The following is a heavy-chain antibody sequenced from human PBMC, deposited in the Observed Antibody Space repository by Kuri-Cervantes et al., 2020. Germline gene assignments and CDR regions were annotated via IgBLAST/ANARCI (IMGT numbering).Heavy chain of an antibody. CDR3: AKSYGARYSYGYDY. Sequence: GESLKISCAASGFTFDDYGMSWVRQAPGKGLEWVSGINWNGGSTGYADSVKGRFTISRDNAKNSLYLQMNSLRAEDTALYYCAKSYGARYSYGYDYWGQGTRVTGSS. V-gene: IGHV3-20*04. J-gene: IGHJ4*02. D-gene: IGHD5-18*01. CDR1: GFTFDDYG. CDR2: INWNGGST.